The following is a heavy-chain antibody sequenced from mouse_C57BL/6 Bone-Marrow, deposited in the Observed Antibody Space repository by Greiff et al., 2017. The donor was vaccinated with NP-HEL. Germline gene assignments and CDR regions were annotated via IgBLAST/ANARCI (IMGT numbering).Heavy chain of an antibody. J-gene: IGHJ2*01. CDR2: INPGSGGT. Sequence: QVQLQQSGAELVRPGTSVKVSCKASGYAFTNYLIEWVKQRPGQGLEWIGVINPGSGGTNYNEKFKGKATLTADKSSSTAYMQLSSLTSEDSAVYFCATQLRLRRGYFDYWGQGTTLTVSS. D-gene: IGHD3-2*02. CDR1: GYAFTNYL. V-gene: IGHV1-54*01. CDR3: ATQLRLRRGYFDY.